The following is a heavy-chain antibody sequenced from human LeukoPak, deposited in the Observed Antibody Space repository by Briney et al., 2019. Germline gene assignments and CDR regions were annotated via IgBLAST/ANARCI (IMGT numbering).Heavy chain of an antibody. J-gene: IGHJ4*02. Sequence: GRFLRLSCAPSGFTFSRHGMHWVGQAPGKGMEWVAIISNDGSRKYYAHSVDGRFTISRDNSKNTLYLQMDSLRAEDTAVYYCARDRAWNYFDYWGQGTLVTVSS. CDR2: ISNDGSRK. CDR3: ARDRAWNYFDY. V-gene: IGHV3-30*03. CDR1: GFTFSRHG. D-gene: IGHD3-3*01.